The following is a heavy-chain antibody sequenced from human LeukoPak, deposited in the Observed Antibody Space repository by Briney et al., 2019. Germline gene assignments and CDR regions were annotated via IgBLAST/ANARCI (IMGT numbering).Heavy chain of an antibody. V-gene: IGHV4-61*09. J-gene: IGHJ6*03. CDR3: ASQDSSSWYTRYYYYYMDV. D-gene: IGHD6-13*01. CDR2: IYYSGST. Sequence: SQTLSLTCTVSGGSISSGSYYWSWIRQPAGKGLEWIGYIYYSGSTNYNPSLKSRVTISVDTSKNQFSLKLSSVTAADTAVYYCASQDSSSWYTRYYYYYMDVWGKGTTVTISS. CDR1: GGSISSGSYY.